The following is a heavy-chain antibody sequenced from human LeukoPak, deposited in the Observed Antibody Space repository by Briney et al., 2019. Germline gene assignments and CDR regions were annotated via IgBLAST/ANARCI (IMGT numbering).Heavy chain of an antibody. CDR3: AKDIYSAYDLARAFDF. CDR2: ISGSGNT. D-gene: IGHD5-12*01. V-gene: IGHV3-23*01. J-gene: IGHJ4*01. Sequence: GGSLRLSCAASGFTFSSYAMNWVRQAPGKGLEWVSAISGSGNTHYTDSVKGRFTISRDNSKSTLDLQMNSLRVEDTALCYCAKDIYSAYDLARAFDFWGQGTLVTVST. CDR1: GFTFSSYA.